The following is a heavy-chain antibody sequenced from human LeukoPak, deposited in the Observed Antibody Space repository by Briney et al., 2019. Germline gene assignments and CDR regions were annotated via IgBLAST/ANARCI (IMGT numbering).Heavy chain of an antibody. Sequence: SETLSLTCTVSGGSISSSSYYWGWIRQPPGKGLEWIGSIYYSGSTYYNPSLKSRVTISVDTSKNQSSLKLSSVTAADTAVYYCASGPPYYYDSSGYYAVYWGQGTLVTVPS. D-gene: IGHD3-22*01. V-gene: IGHV4-39*07. J-gene: IGHJ4*02. CDR3: ASGPPYYYDSSGYYAVY. CDR1: GGSISSSSYY. CDR2: IYYSGST.